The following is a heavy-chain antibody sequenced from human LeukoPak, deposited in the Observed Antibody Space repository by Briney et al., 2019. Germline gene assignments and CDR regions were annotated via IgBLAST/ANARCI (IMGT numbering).Heavy chain of an antibody. D-gene: IGHD1-14*01. Sequence: PGGSLRLSCAASGFTFTRYRMSWVRQAPGKGLEWVANIKQDGSEKYYVDSVKGRFTISRDNGKDSLYLQMNNLRAEDTAVYYCARARNGPHYFDNWGQGTLVTGSS. CDR1: GFTFTRYR. V-gene: IGHV3-7*01. CDR2: IKQDGSEK. J-gene: IGHJ4*02. CDR3: ARARNGPHYFDN.